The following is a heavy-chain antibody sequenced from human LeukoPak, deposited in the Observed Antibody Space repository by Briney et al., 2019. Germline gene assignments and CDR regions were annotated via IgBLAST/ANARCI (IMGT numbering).Heavy chain of an antibody. CDR3: ARERELLG. D-gene: IGHD2-21*01. CDR2: IYYSGST. V-gene: IGHV4-59*12. J-gene: IGHJ4*02. CDR1: GGSISSYY. Sequence: SETLSLTCSVSGGSISSYYWSWIRQPPGKGLEWIGYIYYSGSTNYNPSLKSRVTISVDKSKNQFSLKLSSVTAADTAVYYCARERELLGWGQGTLVTVSS.